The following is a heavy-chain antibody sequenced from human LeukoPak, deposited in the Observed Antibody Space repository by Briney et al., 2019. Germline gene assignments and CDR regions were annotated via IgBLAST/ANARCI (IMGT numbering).Heavy chain of an antibody. CDR1: GVSISSYY. J-gene: IGHJ4*02. CDR3: ARESASGYFDY. V-gene: IGHV4-59*01. CDR2: IYYSGST. D-gene: IGHD3-10*01. Sequence: SETLSLTCTVSGVSISSYYWSWIRQPPGKGLEWIGYIYYSGSTNYNPSLKSRVTISVDTSKNQFSLKLSSVTAADTAVYYCARESASGYFDYWGQGTLVTVSS.